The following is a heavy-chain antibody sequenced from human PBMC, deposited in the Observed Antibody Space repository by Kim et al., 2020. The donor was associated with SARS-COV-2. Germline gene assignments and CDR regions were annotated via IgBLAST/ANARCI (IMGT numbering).Heavy chain of an antibody. D-gene: IGHD1-26*01. CDR2: ISTKSGAT. Sequence: ASVKVSCKASGYTFIDHTLHWVRQAPGQGPAWMGWISTKSGATNYAQKFQGRVTMTRDTSITTAYMELRSLRSDDTAIYYCARPSTREWAFDAFDIWGQGRTVTGSS. CDR1: GYTFIDHT. J-gene: IGHJ3*02. V-gene: IGHV1-2*02. CDR3: ARPSTREWAFDAFDI.